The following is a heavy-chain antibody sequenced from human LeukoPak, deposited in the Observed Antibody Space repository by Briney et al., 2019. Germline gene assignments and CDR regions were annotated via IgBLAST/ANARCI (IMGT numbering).Heavy chain of an antibody. J-gene: IGHJ3*02. V-gene: IGHV4-59*07. Sequence: SDSLSLPRSVSGVSISIHYWIWLRHPPGKGLEWIGYIYYSGSTNYNPSLKSRVTISVDTSKNQFSLKLSSVTAADTAVYYCATTMVMATIPAFDIWGQGTMVTVSS. CDR2: IYYSGST. CDR3: ATTMVMATIPAFDI. D-gene: IGHD5-24*01. CDR1: GVSISIHY.